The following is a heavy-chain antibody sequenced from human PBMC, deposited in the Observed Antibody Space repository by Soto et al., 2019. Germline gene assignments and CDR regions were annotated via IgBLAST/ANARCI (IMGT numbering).Heavy chain of an antibody. Sequence: ASVKVSCKAPADTFTSYYIHWVRQAPGHGLEWMGWMNPNSGNTGYAQKFQGRVTMTRNTSISTAYMELSSLRSEDTAVYYCARGRVDTAMVGAYYGMDVWGQGTTVTVSS. CDR3: ARGRVDTAMVGAYYGMDV. J-gene: IGHJ6*02. CDR2: MNPNSGNT. D-gene: IGHD5-18*01. V-gene: IGHV1-8*02. CDR1: ADTFTSYY.